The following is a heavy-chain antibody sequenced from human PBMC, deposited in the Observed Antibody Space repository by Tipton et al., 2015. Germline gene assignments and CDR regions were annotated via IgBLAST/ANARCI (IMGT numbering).Heavy chain of an antibody. V-gene: IGHV4-59*01. CDR2: IQYSGST. CDR1: SDSISKYY. Sequence: TLSLTCSVSSDSISKYYWSWIRQPPGKELEWIGYIQYSGSTNYNPSLKSRVTISVDTSKNQFSLKLSSVTVADTAVYYCARGHYVSRMDVWGQGTTVTVSS. J-gene: IGHJ6*02. CDR3: ARGHYVSRMDV. D-gene: IGHD3-10*01.